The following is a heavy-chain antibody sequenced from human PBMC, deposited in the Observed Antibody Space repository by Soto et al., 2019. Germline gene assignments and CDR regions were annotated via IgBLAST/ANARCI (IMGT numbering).Heavy chain of an antibody. CDR3: ARDRLRGYDSSGFYS. CDR1: GGTFSSYA. D-gene: IGHD3-22*01. CDR2: IIPTDGTR. Sequence: GASVKVSCKASGGTFSSYAISWVRQAPGQGLEWMGEIIPTDGTRNYAQKFEDRVTMTTATSTNTVFLELRSLKSDDTAIYYCARDRLRGYDSSGFYSWGQGTMVTVSS. V-gene: IGHV1-18*01. J-gene: IGHJ4*02.